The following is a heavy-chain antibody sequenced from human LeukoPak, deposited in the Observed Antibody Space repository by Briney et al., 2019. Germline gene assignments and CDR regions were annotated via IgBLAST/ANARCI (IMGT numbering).Heavy chain of an antibody. Sequence: ASVKVSCKASGYTFTSYDINWVRQAPGQGLEWMGWMNPNSGNTGYAQKFQGRVTMTRNTSISTAYMELSSLRSEDTAVYYCARWPRAAAGGSKDYWGQGTLVTVSS. D-gene: IGHD6-13*01. V-gene: IGHV1-8*01. CDR2: MNPNSGNT. CDR1: GYTFTSYD. J-gene: IGHJ4*02. CDR3: ARWPRAAAGGSKDY.